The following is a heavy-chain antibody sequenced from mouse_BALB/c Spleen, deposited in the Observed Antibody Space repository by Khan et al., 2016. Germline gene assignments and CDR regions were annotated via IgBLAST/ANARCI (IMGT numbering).Heavy chain of an antibody. V-gene: IGHV1-80*01. CDR1: GYAFSSYW. D-gene: IGHD4-1*01. J-gene: IGHJ4*01. CDR2: IYPGDGDT. CDR3: AELPGTREAMDY. Sequence: QVQLKESGAELVRPGSSVKISCKASGYAFSSYWMNWVKQRPGQGLEWIGQIYPGDGDTNYNGKFKGKATLTADKSSSTVYMQLSSLTAEDTAVYFCAELPGTREAMDYWGQGTSVTVSS.